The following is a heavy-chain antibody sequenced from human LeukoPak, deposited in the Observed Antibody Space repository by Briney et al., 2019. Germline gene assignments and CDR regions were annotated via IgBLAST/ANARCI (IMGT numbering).Heavy chain of an antibody. D-gene: IGHD6-13*01. V-gene: IGHV4-39*01. Sequence: RPSETLSLTCTVSGGSISSSSYSWGWIRQPPGKGLEWIGSIYYSGSTYYNPSLKSRVTISVDTSKNQFSLKLSSVTAADTAVYYCARWGSSWYDVDYWGQGTLVTVSS. J-gene: IGHJ4*02. CDR3: ARWGSSWYDVDY. CDR2: IYYSGST. CDR1: GGSISSSSYS.